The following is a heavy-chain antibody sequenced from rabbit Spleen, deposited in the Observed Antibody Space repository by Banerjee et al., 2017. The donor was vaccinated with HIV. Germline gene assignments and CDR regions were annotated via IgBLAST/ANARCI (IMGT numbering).Heavy chain of an antibody. CDR3: ARNYVNTFDP. D-gene: IGHD1-1*01. CDR1: GVSFSDKDV. J-gene: IGHJ2*01. V-gene: IGHV1S45*01. Sequence: EQLEESGGGLVKPEGSLTLTCKASGVSFSDKDVMCWVRQAPGKGLEWIACINTATGKAVYASWAKGRFTISRTSSTTVTLQMTSLTAADTATYFCARNYVNTFDPWGQGTLVTVS. CDR2: INTATGKA.